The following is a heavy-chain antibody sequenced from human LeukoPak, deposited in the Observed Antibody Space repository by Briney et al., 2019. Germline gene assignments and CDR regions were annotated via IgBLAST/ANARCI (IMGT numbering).Heavy chain of an antibody. CDR1: GGSISSVSYY. D-gene: IGHD6-19*01. CDR3: AKILYSSNIDY. V-gene: IGHV4-39*07. CDR2: IFYTGRS. J-gene: IGHJ4*02. Sequence: SETLSLTCTVSGGSISSVSYYWGWIRQPPGKGLECIGSIFYTGRSYYNPSLKRRVTISVDTSKNQFSLKLSSVTAADTAVYYCAKILYSSNIDYWGQGTLVIVSS.